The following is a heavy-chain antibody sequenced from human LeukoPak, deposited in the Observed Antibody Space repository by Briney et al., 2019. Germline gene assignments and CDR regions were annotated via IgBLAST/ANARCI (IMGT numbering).Heavy chain of an antibody. CDR1: GFTFSNAW. D-gene: IGHD7-27*01. CDR3: TIDSNRVWTGY. J-gene: IGHJ4*02. Sequence: PGGSLRLSCAASGFTFSNAWMSWVRQAPGKGLEWVGRIKTKTDGGTTDYAAPVKGRFTISRNDSKHTLYLQMNSLKTEDTAVYYCTIDSNRVWTGYWGQGTLVNVSS. CDR2: IKTKTDGGTT. V-gene: IGHV3-15*01.